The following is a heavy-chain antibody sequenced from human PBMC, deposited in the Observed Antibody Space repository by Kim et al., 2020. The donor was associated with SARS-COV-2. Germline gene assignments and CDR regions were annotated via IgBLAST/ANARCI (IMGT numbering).Heavy chain of an antibody. D-gene: IGHD7-27*01. Sequence: GGSLRLSCVASGFIFSDHYMDWVRQAPGKGLEWVGRSRNKANSYTTEYVASVKGRFTISRDDSKNLVYLQMNSLKTEDTALYYCTRWGLGGLYAMEVWGQGTTVTVSS. V-gene: IGHV3-72*01. CDR1: GFIFSDHY. CDR3: TRWGLGGLYAMEV. J-gene: IGHJ6*02. CDR2: SRNKANSYTT.